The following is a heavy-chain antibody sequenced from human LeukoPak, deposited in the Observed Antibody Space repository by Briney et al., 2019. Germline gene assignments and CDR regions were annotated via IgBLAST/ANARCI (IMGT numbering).Heavy chain of an antibody. D-gene: IGHD3-10*01. Sequence: GGSLRLSCAASGFNFDDYDMRWVRQAPGKGLEWVSGINWNGGSTVYADSVKGRFTISRDNAKNSLYLQMNSLRAEDTALYYCATGYGSGSYYNELDFWGQGTLVTVSS. CDR3: ATGYGSGSYYNELDF. V-gene: IGHV3-20*04. CDR2: INWNGGST. CDR1: GFNFDDYD. J-gene: IGHJ4*02.